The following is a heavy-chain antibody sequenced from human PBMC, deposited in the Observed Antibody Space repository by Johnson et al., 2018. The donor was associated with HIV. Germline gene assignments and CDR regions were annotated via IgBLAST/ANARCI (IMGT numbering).Heavy chain of an antibody. CDR3: ANVRWPDAFDI. J-gene: IGHJ3*02. V-gene: IGHV3-53*01. D-gene: IGHD4-23*01. CDR1: GFTVSSNY. CDR2: IYSGGST. Sequence: VQLMESGGGLIQPGGSLRLSCAASGFTVSSNYMSWVRQAPGKGLEWVSVIYSGGSTYYADSVKGRFTISRDNSKNTLYLQMNSLRAEDTAVYYCANVRWPDAFDIWGQGTMVTVSS.